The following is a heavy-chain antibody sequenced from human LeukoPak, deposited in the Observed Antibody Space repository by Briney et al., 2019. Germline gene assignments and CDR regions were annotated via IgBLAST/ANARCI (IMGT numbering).Heavy chain of an antibody. V-gene: IGHV4-59*08. CDR3: ARGGSKVFDY. D-gene: IGHD2-15*01. J-gene: IGHJ4*02. Sequence: SETLSLTCNVSVGSISTYYWSWIRQPPGKGLEWIGYIHNSGSTNNNPSLKSRVIILVDTAKNQFALKLSSVTAADTAVYYCARGGSKVFDYWGQGSLVIVSS. CDR1: VGSISTYY. CDR2: IHNSGST.